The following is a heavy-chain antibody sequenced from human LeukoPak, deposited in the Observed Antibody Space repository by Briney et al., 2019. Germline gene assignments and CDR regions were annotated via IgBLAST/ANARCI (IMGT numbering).Heavy chain of an antibody. J-gene: IGHJ4*02. V-gene: IGHV3-53*05. CDR2: IYSGGST. D-gene: IGHD3-22*01. CDR1: GFTVSSNY. Sequence: PGGSLRLSCAASGFTVSSNYMSWVRQAPGKGLEWVSIIYSGGSTFYADSVKGRFTISRDNSKNMLYLQMNSLRAEDTALYYCAKGRDSSRGASSGLDYWGQGTLVTVSS. CDR3: AKGRDSSRGASSGLDY.